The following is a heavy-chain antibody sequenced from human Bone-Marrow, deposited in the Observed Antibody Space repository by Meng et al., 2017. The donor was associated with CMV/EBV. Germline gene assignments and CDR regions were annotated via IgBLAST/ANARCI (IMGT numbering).Heavy chain of an antibody. J-gene: IGHJ4*02. CDR1: GFTVSSNY. Sequence: VRVGESGGCLVQPGGSLRLSCAASGFTVSSNYMSWVRQAPGKGLEWVSVIYSGGSTYYADSVKGRFTISRDNSKNTLYLQMNSLRAEDTAVYYCARPRGYSYGGLDYWGQGTLVTVSS. CDR2: IYSGGST. CDR3: ARPRGYSYGGLDY. V-gene: IGHV3-53*01. D-gene: IGHD5-18*01.